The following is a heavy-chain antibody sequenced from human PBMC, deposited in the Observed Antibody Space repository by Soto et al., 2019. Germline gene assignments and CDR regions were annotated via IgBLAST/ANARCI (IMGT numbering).Heavy chain of an antibody. CDR1: GFTFSDYY. Sequence: GESLKISCAASGFTFSDYYMSWIRQAPGKGLEWVSYISSSGGTIYYADSMKGRFTISRDNAKNSLYLQMNSLRAEDTAVYYCARIDCTSGVCYTPDDYHYMDVWGKGTTVTVSS. J-gene: IGHJ6*03. CDR3: ARIDCTSGVCYTPDDYHYMDV. V-gene: IGHV3-11*01. CDR2: ISSSGGTI. D-gene: IGHD2-8*01.